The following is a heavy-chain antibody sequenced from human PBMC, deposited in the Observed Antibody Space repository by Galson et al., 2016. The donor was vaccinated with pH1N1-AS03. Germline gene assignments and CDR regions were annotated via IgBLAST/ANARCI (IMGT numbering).Heavy chain of an antibody. CDR1: GFVFSSSA. CDR3: AKDPGLGGDRDY. J-gene: IGHJ4*02. V-gene: IGHV3-30*02. Sequence: SLRLSCAASGFVFSSSAIHWVRQSPGKGLEWVAFIRYDETIKNYADSVKGRFTISRDNSKNTLYLQMNNLRIEDTATYYCAKDPGLGGDRDYWGQGTLVTVSS. D-gene: IGHD1-14*01. CDR2: IRYDETIK.